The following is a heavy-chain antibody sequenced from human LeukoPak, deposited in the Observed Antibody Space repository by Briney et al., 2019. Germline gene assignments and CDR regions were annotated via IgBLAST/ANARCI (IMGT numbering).Heavy chain of an antibody. CDR2: ISSSSTI. D-gene: IGHD3-22*01. J-gene: IGHJ6*02. CDR1: GFTFSSYS. CDR3: ARVRYYDSSGRWGMDV. Sequence: GGSLRLSCAASGFTFSSYSMNWVRQAPGKGLEWVSYISSSSTIYYADSVKGRFTISRDNAKKSLYLQMNSLRDEDTAVYYCARVRYYDSSGRWGMDVWGQGTTVTVSS. V-gene: IGHV3-48*02.